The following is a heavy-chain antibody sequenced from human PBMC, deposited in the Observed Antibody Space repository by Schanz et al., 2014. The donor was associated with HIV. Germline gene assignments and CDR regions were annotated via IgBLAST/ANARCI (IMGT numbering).Heavy chain of an antibody. CDR2: MNPNSGNT. V-gene: IGHV1-8*02. J-gene: IGHJ5*02. CDR3: ARDLNRWRDGSEKWFDT. D-gene: IGHD2-15*01. Sequence: QVQLVQSGAEVKKPGASVKVSCKASGYTFSNFDINWVRQATGQGLEWMGWMNPNSGNTGYAQKFRGRVTMTRNTSTGTAYMELSSLRSDDTAMYYCARDLNRWRDGSEKWFDTWGQGTLVTVSS. CDR1: GYTFSNFD.